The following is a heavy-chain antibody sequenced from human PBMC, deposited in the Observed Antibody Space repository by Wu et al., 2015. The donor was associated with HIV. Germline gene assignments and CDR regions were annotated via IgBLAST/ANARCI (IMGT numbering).Heavy chain of an antibody. CDR3: ARGTQELVPKTAFDV. CDR2: INPTGDST. J-gene: IGHJ3*01. V-gene: IGHV1-46*02. Sequence: QVQLVQSGAEVKEPGASVKISCKASGYTFNTFYLHWVRQAPGQGLEWMGIINPTGDSTTNTQSFQDRVTLASDTSTNTVYMELSSLTSEDTATYFCARGTQELVPKTAFDVWAKGQWSPSLQ. CDR1: GYTFNTFY.